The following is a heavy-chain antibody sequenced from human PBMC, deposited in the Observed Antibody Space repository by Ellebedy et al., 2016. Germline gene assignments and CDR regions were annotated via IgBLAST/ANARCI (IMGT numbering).Heavy chain of an antibody. CDR1: GFSFSSYA. J-gene: IGHJ4*02. D-gene: IGHD6-19*01. CDR2: ISDSGGNT. V-gene: IGHV3-23*01. Sequence: GESLKISCAASGFSFSSYAMSWVRQAPGKGLEWVSGISDSGGNTYYADSVKGRFTISRDNSKNTLYLRMNSLRAEDTAVYYCAKDRQWLVRSYLDYWGQGTLVTVSS. CDR3: AKDRQWLVRSYLDY.